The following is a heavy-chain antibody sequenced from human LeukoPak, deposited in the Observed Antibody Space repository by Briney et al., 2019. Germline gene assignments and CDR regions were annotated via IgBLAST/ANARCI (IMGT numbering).Heavy chain of an antibody. CDR1: GFTFTSYW. CDR3: ARRGTSSSWAHFDY. CDR2: INQDGSEK. V-gene: IGHV3-7*05. Sequence: GGSLRLSCAASGFTFTSYWLTWVRQAPGKGLEWVANINQDGSEKYYVDSVQGRFTISRGNVKNSLYLQMNSLGVEDTAVYYCARRGTSSSWAHFDYWGQGTLVTVSS. J-gene: IGHJ4*02. D-gene: IGHD6-13*01.